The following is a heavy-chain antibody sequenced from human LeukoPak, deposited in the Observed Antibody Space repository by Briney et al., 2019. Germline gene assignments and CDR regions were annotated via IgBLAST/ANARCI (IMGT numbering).Heavy chain of an antibody. CDR2: LDSAGGGT. D-gene: IGHD2-21*01. J-gene: IGHJ4*01. CDR1: GFTFNRYP. Sequence: GGSLRLSCSASGFTFNRYPMHWVRQAPGKGLEWVSRLDSAGGGTNYADSVRGRFTIFRDNVKSTLYLQMNSLRVEDTALYYCARDGFAGPVTAYLDFWGQGTLVSVSS. V-gene: IGHV3-74*01. CDR3: ARDGFAGPVTAYLDF.